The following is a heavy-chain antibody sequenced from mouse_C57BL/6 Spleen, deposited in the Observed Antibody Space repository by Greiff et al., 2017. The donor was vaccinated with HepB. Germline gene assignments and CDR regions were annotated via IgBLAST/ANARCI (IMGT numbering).Heavy chain of an antibody. CDR2: ISYDGSN. D-gene: IGHD1-1*01. Sequence: EVQRVESGPGLVKPSQSLSLTCSVTGYSITSGYYWNWIRQFPGNKLEWMGYISYDGSNNYNPSLKNRISITRDTSKNQFFLKLNSVTTEDTATYYCARDAYGAGFAYWGQGTLVTVSA. CDR1: GYSITSGYY. CDR3: ARDAYGAGFAY. V-gene: IGHV3-6*01. J-gene: IGHJ3*01.